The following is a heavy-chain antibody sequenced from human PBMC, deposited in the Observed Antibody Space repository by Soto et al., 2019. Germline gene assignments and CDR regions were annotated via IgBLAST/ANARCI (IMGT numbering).Heavy chain of an antibody. CDR3: ASRDPGTSVDY. V-gene: IGHV4-34*01. Sequence: QVQLQQWGAGLLKPSETLSLTCGVYGGSFSGYYWSWIRQPPGKGLEWIGEISHNGSTNYNPSLKGRVTISEDTSRSSLSLMLTAVTAADTAVYFCASRDPGTSVDYWGQGTLVTVSS. CDR2: ISHNGST. J-gene: IGHJ4*02. CDR1: GGSFSGYY. D-gene: IGHD1-7*01.